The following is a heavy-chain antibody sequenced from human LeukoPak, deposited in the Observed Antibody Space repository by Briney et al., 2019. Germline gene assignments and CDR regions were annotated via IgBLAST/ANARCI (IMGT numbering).Heavy chain of an antibody. Sequence: SVKVSCKASGGTFSSYAISWVRQAPGQGLEWMGGIIPIFGTANYAQKFQGRVTITADESTSTAYMELSSLRSEDTAVYYCASTNDSSGHDAFDIWGQGTMVTVSS. J-gene: IGHJ3*02. CDR3: ASTNDSSGHDAFDI. CDR2: IIPIFGTA. D-gene: IGHD3-22*01. CDR1: GGTFSSYA. V-gene: IGHV1-69*13.